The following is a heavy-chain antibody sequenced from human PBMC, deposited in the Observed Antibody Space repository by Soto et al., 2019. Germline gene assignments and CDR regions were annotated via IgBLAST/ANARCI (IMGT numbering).Heavy chain of an antibody. Sequence: QVHLVQSGAEVKKPGASLKVSCKASGYTFTNYDINWVRQAPGQGLEWMGWISTYTGNTNYAQKLQGRVTMTTDTATSTAYMELRSLRSDDTAVYYCARGYYYGSGRPTPGGMDVWGQGTTVTVSS. J-gene: IGHJ6*02. CDR1: GYTFTNYD. V-gene: IGHV1-18*01. CDR2: ISTYTGNT. D-gene: IGHD3-10*01. CDR3: ARGYYYGSGRPTPGGMDV.